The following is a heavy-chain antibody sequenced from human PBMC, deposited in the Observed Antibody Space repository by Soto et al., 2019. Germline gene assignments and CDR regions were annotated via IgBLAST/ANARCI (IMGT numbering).Heavy chain of an antibody. Sequence: SQKVSSAASDVNSSNSGIRWVLQAAGKGLQWVAVISSNGSHLFYADSVRGRFTASRDNGNNTIYLQMNGLKSEDTGVYYCVTGSGVLESLWGQGTLVTVSS. CDR1: DVNSSNSG. CDR2: ISSNGSHL. D-gene: IGHD6-6*01. V-gene: IGHV3-30*03. J-gene: IGHJ4*02. CDR3: VTGSGVLESL.